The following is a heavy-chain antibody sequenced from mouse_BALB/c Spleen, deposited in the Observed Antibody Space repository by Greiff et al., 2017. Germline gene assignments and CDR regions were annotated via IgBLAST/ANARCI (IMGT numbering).Heavy chain of an antibody. V-gene: IGHV7-1*02. J-gene: IGHJ3*01. D-gene: IGHD4-1*01. CDR3: ARDGGLGREGFAY. Sequence: EVNVVESGGGLVQPGGSLRLSCATSGFTFSDFYMEWVRQPPGKRLEWIAASRNKANDYTTEYSASVKGRFIVSRDTSQSILYLQMNALRAEDTAIYYCARDGGLGREGFAYWGQGTLVTVSA. CDR1: GFTFSDFY. CDR2: SRNKANDYTT.